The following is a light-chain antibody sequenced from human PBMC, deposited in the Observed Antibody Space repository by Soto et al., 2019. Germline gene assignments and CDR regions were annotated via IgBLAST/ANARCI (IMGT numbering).Light chain of an antibody. CDR3: AAWDDSLNGHVV. CDR2: EVS. V-gene: IGLV2-23*02. Sequence: QSALAQPASVSGSPGQSITISCTGSSSDIGRYDLVAWYQQHPGEAPKLVIYEVSKRPSGMSDRFSASKSGNTASLTISGLQTEDEASYYCAAWDDSLNGHVVFGGGTKLTVL. J-gene: IGLJ2*01. CDR1: SSDIGRYDL.